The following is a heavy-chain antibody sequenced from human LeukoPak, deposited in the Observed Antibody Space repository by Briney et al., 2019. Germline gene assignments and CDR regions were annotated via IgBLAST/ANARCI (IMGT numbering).Heavy chain of an antibody. CDR1: GFTFGTTA. D-gene: IGHD1-26*01. J-gene: IGHJ4*02. V-gene: IGHV3-23*01. Sequence: PGGSLRLSCAASGFTFGTTAMSWVRQAPGKGLEWVSTISGYGASTYYADSVKGRFTFSRDNSKNTLYLQMNSLRAEDTAVYYCAREWELVYWGQGTLVTVSS. CDR3: AREWELVY. CDR2: ISGYGAST.